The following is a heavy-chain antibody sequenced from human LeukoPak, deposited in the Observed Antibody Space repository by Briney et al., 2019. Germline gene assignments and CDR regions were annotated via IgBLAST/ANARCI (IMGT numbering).Heavy chain of an antibody. CDR3: ARDAYDDASES. Sequence: PGGSLRLSCTVSGFTFSDYWMTWARQAPGKGLEWVANSRPDGSDKYYVDSVKGRFTISRDNAKKLVYLQMNSLRAEDTAVYYCARDAYDDASESWGQGTLVTVSS. J-gene: IGHJ5*02. CDR2: SRPDGSDK. CDR1: GFTFSDYW. D-gene: IGHD3-3*01. V-gene: IGHV3-7*01.